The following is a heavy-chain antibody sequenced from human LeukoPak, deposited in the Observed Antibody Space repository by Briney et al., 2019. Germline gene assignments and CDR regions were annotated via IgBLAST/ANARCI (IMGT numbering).Heavy chain of an antibody. V-gene: IGHV4-59*08. J-gene: IGHJ4*02. D-gene: IGHD1-1*01. CDR3: ARRTTGTGPFDY. CDR1: GGSISSYY. CDR2: IYYRGST. Sequence: SETPSLTCTVSGGSISSYYWSWIRQPPGKGLEWIAYIYYRGSTNYNPSLKSRVTISVDTSKNQFSLKLSSVTAADTAVYYCARRTTGTGPFDYWGQGTLVTVSS.